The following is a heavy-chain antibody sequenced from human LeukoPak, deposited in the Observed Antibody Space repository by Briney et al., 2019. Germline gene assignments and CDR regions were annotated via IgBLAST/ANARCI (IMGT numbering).Heavy chain of an antibody. V-gene: IGHV4-39*07. Sequence: SETLSLTCSVSGGSISSYFWGWIRQPPGKGLEWIGNIYYSGSTYYNPSLKSRVTISVDTSKNQFSLRLSSVTAADTAVYYCARVVPGPYYYYMDVWGKGTTVTVSS. D-gene: IGHD3-10*01. CDR3: ARVVPGPYYYYMDV. CDR2: IYYSGST. J-gene: IGHJ6*03. CDR1: GGSISSYF.